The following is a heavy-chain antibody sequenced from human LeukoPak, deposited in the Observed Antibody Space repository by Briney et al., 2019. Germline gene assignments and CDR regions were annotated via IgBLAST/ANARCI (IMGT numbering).Heavy chain of an antibody. CDR1: GYTFSGYY. CDR3: VRERGATVDY. V-gene: IGHV1-2*02. J-gene: IGHJ4*02. Sequence: GASVTVSCKASGYTFSGYYIHWVRQAPGQGLEWMGWINFNSGDTNYAQKFRGRVTVTRDTSISTTYMELSSLRADDTAIYHCVRERGATVDYWGQGTLVTVSS. D-gene: IGHD1-26*01. CDR2: INFNSGDT.